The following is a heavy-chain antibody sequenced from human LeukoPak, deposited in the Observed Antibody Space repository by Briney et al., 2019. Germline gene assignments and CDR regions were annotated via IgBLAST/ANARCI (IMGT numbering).Heavy chain of an antibody. CDR2: IRYDGSNK. V-gene: IGHV3-30*02. J-gene: IGHJ4*02. CDR3: AKSGPGSGSSRPFDY. D-gene: IGHD3-10*01. CDR1: GFTFTLSSYG. Sequence: GGSLRLSCAASGFTFTLSSYGMHWVRQAPGKGLEWVAFIRYDGSNKYYADSVKGRFTISRDNSKNTLYLQMNSLRAEDTAVYYCAKSGPGSGSSRPFDYWGQGTLVTVSS.